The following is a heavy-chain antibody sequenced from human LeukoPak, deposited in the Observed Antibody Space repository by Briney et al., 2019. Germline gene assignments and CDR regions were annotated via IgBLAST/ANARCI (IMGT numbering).Heavy chain of an antibody. CDR2: INPNSGGT. CDR1: GGTFSSYA. CDR3: ARARHSYGFITSGNTSFDY. D-gene: IGHD5-18*01. Sequence: VASVKVSCKASGGTFSSYAISWVRQAPGQGLEWMGWINPNSGGTNYAQKFQGWVTMTRDTSISTAYMELSRLRSDDTAVYYCARARHSYGFITSGNTSFDYWGQGTLVTVSS. J-gene: IGHJ4*02. V-gene: IGHV1-2*04.